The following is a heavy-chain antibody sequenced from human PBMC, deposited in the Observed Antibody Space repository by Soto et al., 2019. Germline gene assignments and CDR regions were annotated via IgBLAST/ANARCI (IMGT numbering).Heavy chain of an antibody. V-gene: IGHV4-30-4*01. CDR1: GGSISSGDYY. J-gene: IGHJ5*02. CDR2: IYYSGST. CDR3: ARELIVVVTAIGQQVVENWFDP. Sequence: SETLSLTCTVSGGSISSGDYYWSWIRQPPGKGLEWIGYIYYSGSTYYNPSLKSRVTISVDTSKNQFSLKLSSVTAADTAVYYCARELIVVVTAIGQQVVENWFDPWGQGTLVTVSS. D-gene: IGHD2-21*02.